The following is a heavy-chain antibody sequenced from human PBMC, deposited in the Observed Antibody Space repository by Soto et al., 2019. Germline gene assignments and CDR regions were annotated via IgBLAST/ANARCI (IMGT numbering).Heavy chain of an antibody. V-gene: IGHV3-74*03. CDR3: VTDRSRNWFDP. J-gene: IGHJ5*02. Sequence: EVQLVESGGGLVQPGGSLRLSCAASGFTFSLYWMHWVRQVPGKGLVWVSRINGAGSSITYADSVKGRFTISRDNAKNTLYLQMNSLRAEDTAVYYCVTDRSRNWFDPWGLGTLVTVSS. CDR1: GFTFSLYW. D-gene: IGHD2-15*01. CDR2: INGAGSSI.